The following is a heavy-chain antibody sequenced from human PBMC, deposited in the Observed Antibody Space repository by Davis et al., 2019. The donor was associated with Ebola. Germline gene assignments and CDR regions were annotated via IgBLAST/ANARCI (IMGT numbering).Heavy chain of an antibody. CDR3: ARGWSTMVQGVTNNWFDP. Sequence: PSETLSLTCAVSGYSISSGYYWGWIRQPPGKGLEWIGRIYTSGSTNYNPSLKSRVTMSVDTSKNQFSLKLSSVTAADTAVYYCARGWSTMVQGVTNNWFDPWGQGTLVTVSS. D-gene: IGHD3-10*01. CDR1: GYSISSGYY. CDR2: IYTSGST. V-gene: IGHV4-38-2*01. J-gene: IGHJ5*02.